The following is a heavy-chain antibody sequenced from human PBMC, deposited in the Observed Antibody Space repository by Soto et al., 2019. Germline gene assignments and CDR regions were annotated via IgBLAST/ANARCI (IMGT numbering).Heavy chain of an antibody. Sequence: EVQLLESGGGLVKPGGSLRLSCAASGFTFGGQAMSWVRQAPGKGLEWVSTISGSGDRTYYADSVKGRVTISRDDSKNTLFLQMSGLRVEDTAVYYCAKDQGGTSRIPYWGQGTLVTVSS. CDR3: AKDQGGTSRIPY. CDR2: ISGSGDRT. J-gene: IGHJ4*02. CDR1: GFTFGGQA. V-gene: IGHV3-23*01. D-gene: IGHD1-7*01.